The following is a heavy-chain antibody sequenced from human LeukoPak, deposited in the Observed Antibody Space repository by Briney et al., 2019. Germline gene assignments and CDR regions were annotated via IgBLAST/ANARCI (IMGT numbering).Heavy chain of an antibody. CDR2: INPNSGGA. D-gene: IGHD2-2*01. J-gene: IGHJ4*02. CDR3: ARASILVPPHDY. Sequence: ASVKVSCKASGYTFTDYYMHWVRQAPGQGLEWMGWINPNSGGANYAQKFQGRVTMTRDTSISTAYMELSSLRSDDTAVYYCARASILVPPHDYWGQGTLVTVSS. V-gene: IGHV1-2*02. CDR1: GYTFTDYY.